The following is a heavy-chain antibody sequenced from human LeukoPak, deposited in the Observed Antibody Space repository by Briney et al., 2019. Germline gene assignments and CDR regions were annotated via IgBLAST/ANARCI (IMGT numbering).Heavy chain of an antibody. CDR3: AREPRLMATIGPFDY. D-gene: IGHD5-24*01. V-gene: IGHV1-69*05. Sequence: SVKVSCKASGGTFSSYASNWVRQAPGQGLEWMGRIIPNFGTANYAQKFQGRVTNTTDESTSTAYMELSRLRSEDTAVYYCAREPRLMATIGPFDYWGQGTLVTVSS. CDR1: GGTFSSYA. J-gene: IGHJ4*02. CDR2: IIPNFGTA.